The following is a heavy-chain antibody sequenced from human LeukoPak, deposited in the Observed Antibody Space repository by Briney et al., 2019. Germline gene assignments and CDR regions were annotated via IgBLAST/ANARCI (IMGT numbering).Heavy chain of an antibody. CDR2: INPNSGGT. J-gene: IGHJ6*02. V-gene: IGHV1-2*02. D-gene: IGHD2-15*01. Sequence: GASVKVSCKASGYTFTGYYMHWVRQAPGQGLEWMGWINPNSGGTNYAQKFQGRVTMTRDTSISTAYMELSRLRSDDTAVYYCARDWWWLQDYYYGMDVWGQGTTVTVSS. CDR1: GYTFTGYY. CDR3: ARDWWWLQDYYYGMDV.